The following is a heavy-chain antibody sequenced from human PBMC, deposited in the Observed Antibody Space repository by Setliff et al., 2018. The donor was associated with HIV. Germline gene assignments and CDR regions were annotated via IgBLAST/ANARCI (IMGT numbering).Heavy chain of an antibody. V-gene: IGHV4-59*08. D-gene: IGHD3-16*01. J-gene: IGHJ5*02. CDR3: AKRTFGSGRLDP. CDR2: IYYNGGT. CDR1: GASISSYY. Sequence: PSETLSLTCTVSGASISSYYWSWIRQPPGKGLEWIGYIYYNGGTNYNPSLKSRVSISMDTSKNQFSLNLNSVTATDTAVYYCAKRTFGSGRLDPWGQGTLVTVSS.